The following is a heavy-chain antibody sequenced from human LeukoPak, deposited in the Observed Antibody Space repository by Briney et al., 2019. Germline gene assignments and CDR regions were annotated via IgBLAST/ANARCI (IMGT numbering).Heavy chain of an antibody. Sequence: GGSLRLSCAASGFTFSSYAMSWVRQAPGKGLEWVSAISGSGGSTYYADSVKGRFTISRDNSKNTLYLQMNSLRAEDTAVCYCAKDSTRISITLLPFFDYWGQGTLVTVSS. J-gene: IGHJ4*02. D-gene: IGHD5-24*01. CDR1: GFTFSSYA. CDR2: ISGSGGST. CDR3: AKDSTRISITLLPFFDY. V-gene: IGHV3-23*01.